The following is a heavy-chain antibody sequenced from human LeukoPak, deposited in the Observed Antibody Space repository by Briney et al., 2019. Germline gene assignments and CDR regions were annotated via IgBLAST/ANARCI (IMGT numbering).Heavy chain of an antibody. Sequence: GGSLRLSCAASGFTFSSYAMHWVRQAPGKGLEWVAFIRNDGRNTYYADSVKGRFAISRDNSKNTLYPQMNSLRAEDTAVYYCAKDRVSSETDFDCWGQGTLVTVSS. CDR1: GFTFSSYA. J-gene: IGHJ4*02. V-gene: IGHV3-30*02. D-gene: IGHD3-22*01. CDR2: IRNDGRNT. CDR3: AKDRVSSETDFDC.